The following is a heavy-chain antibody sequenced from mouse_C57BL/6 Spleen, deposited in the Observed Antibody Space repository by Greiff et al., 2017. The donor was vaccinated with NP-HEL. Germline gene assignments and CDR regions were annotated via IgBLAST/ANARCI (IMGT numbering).Heavy chain of an antibody. J-gene: IGHJ1*03. CDR3: ARKGVVPWYFDV. CDR2: IDPSDSYT. CDR1: GYTFTSYW. V-gene: IGHV1-50*01. Sequence: QVQLQQPGAELVKPGASVKLSCKASGYTFTSYWMQWVKQRPGQGLEWIGEIDPSDSYTNYNQKFKGKATLTVDTSSSTAYMQLSSLTSEDSAVYYCARKGVVPWYFDVWGTGTTVTVSS. D-gene: IGHD1-1*01.